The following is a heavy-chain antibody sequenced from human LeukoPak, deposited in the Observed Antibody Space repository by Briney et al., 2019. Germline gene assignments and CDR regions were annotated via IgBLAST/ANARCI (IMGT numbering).Heavy chain of an antibody. CDR1: GGSISSSSYY. J-gene: IGHJ5*02. V-gene: IGHV4-39*01. Sequence: SESLSLTCTVSGGSISSSSYYWGWLRQPPGKGLEWIGSIYYSGSIYYNPSLKSRVTISVDTSKNQCSLKLSSVTAADTALYFCARHRGVLYGDPENWFDPWGRGVMVTVSS. CDR3: ARHRGVLYGDPENWFDP. D-gene: IGHD4-17*01. CDR2: IYYSGSI.